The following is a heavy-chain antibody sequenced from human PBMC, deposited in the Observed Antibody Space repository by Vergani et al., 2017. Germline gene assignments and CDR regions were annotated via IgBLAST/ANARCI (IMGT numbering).Heavy chain of an antibody. CDR3: ARDWRIFGVVTDYYYYGMDV. CDR2: IIPIFGTA. Sequence: QVQLVQSGAEVKKPGSSVKVSCKASGGTFSSYAISWVRQAPGQGLEWMGGIIPIFGTANYAQKFQGKVTITADKSTSTAEMELSSRRSEDTAVYYCARDWRIFGVVTDYYYYGMDVWGQGTTVTVSS. J-gene: IGHJ6*02. D-gene: IGHD3-3*01. V-gene: IGHV1-69*06. CDR1: GGTFSSYA.